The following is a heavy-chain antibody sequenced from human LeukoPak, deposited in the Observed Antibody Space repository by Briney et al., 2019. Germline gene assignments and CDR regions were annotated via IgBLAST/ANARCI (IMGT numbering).Heavy chain of an antibody. CDR1: GYTFTGYY. CDR2: INPNSGGT. CDR3: AREASSIRVAYYYGMDV. V-gene: IGHV1-2*06. D-gene: IGHD5-12*01. J-gene: IGHJ6*02. Sequence: GASVKVSCKASGYTFTGYYMHWVRQAPGQGLEWMGRINPNSGGTNYAQRFQGRVTMTRDTSISTAYMELSRLRSDDTAVYYCAREASSIRVAYYYGMDVWGQGTTVTVSS.